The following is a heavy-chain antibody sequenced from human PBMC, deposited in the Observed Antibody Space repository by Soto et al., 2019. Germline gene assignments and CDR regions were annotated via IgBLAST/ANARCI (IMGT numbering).Heavy chain of an antibody. CDR3: ATRRPGYCSGGSCYPDAFDI. CDR2: INPSGGST. CDR1: GYTFTSYY. Sequence: ASVKVSCKASGYTFTSYYMHWVRQAPGQGLEWMGIINPSGGSTSYAQKFQGRVTMTRDTSTSTVYMELSSLRSEDTAVYYCATRRPGYCSGGSCYPDAFDIWGQGTMVTVSS. D-gene: IGHD2-15*01. V-gene: IGHV1-46*03. J-gene: IGHJ3*02.